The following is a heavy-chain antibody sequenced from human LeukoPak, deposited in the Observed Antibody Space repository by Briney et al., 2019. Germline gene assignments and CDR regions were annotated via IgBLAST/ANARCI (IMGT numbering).Heavy chain of an antibody. V-gene: IGHV1-2*06. CDR1: GYTFTGYY. CDR2: INPNSGGT. CDR3: ARYRGVRGVTEFYYMDV. J-gene: IGHJ6*03. D-gene: IGHD3-10*01. Sequence: ASVKVSCKASGYTFTGYYMHWVRQAPGQGREWVGRINPNSGGTNYAQKFQGRVTMTRDTSISTAYMELSRLRSDDTAVYYCARYRGVRGVTEFYYMDVWGKGTTVTVSS.